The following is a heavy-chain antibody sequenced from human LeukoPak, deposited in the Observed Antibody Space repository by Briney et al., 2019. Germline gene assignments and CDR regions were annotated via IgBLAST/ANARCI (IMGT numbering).Heavy chain of an antibody. V-gene: IGHV4-61*02. CDR2: IYTSGST. J-gene: IGHJ4*02. CDR3: ARGELSGSVVVAAAFDY. D-gene: IGHD2-15*01. CDR1: GGSISSGSYY. Sequence: SETLSLTCTVSGGSISSGSYYWSWIRQPAGKGLEWIGRIYTSGSTNYNPSLKSRVTISVDTSKNQFSLKLSSVTAAGTAVCYCARGELSGSVVVAAAFDYWGQGTLVTVSS.